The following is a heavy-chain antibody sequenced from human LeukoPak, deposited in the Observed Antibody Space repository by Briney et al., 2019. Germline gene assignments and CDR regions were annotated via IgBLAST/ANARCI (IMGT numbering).Heavy chain of an antibody. CDR1: GGSFSGYY. CDR2: INHSGST. D-gene: IGHD6-13*01. CDR3: AIAAAAPEVDY. Sequence: SETLSLTCAVYGGSFSGYYWSWIRQPPGKGLEWIGEINHSGSTNYNPSPKSRVTISVDTSKNQFSLKLSSVTAADTAVYYCAIAAAAPEVDYWGQGTLVTVSS. V-gene: IGHV4-34*01. J-gene: IGHJ4*02.